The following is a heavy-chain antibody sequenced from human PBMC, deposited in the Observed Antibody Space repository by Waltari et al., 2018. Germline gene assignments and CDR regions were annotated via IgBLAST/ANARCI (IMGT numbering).Heavy chain of an antibody. Sequence: QVQLVQSGAEVKKPGSSVKVSCKASGGTFSSYTISWVRRSPGQGLEWMGRIIPILGISNYEQKCQGRVTITADKSTSTAYMELSSLRSEDTAVYYCARGGDVDTAMFDYWGQGTLVTVSS. D-gene: IGHD5-18*01. V-gene: IGHV1-69*02. CDR1: GGTFSSYT. CDR3: ARGGDVDTAMFDY. J-gene: IGHJ4*02. CDR2: IIPILGIS.